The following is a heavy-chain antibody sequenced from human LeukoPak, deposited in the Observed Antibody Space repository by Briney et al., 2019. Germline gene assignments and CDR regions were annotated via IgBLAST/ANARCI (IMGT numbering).Heavy chain of an antibody. V-gene: IGHV4-39*01. J-gene: IGHJ4*02. CDR1: GCSISTSSYY. CDR3: NRLFDY. D-gene: IGHD2/OR15-2a*01. Sequence: PSETLSLTCTVSGCSISTSSYYWGWIRQPPGKGLEWIGSIYYDGSTYYNPSLKSRVTISEDTSKNQFSLKLTSVTAADTAVYYCNRLFDYWGQGTLVTVSS. CDR2: IYYDGST.